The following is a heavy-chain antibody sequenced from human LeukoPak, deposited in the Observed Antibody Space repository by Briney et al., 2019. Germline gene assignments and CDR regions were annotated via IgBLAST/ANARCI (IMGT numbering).Heavy chain of an antibody. CDR2: IYYSRGT. CDR3: ARLPPSYYYGSGSYRDAFDI. J-gene: IGHJ3*02. V-gene: IGHV4-59*08. D-gene: IGHD3-10*01. Sequence: PSETLSLTCTVSGGSISTYYWSWIRQPPGKGLEWIGYIYYSRGTLYNPSLMSRVTLSVDTSKNQFSLKLSSVTAADTAVYYCARLPPSYYYGSGSYRDAFDIWGQGTMVTVSS. CDR1: GGSISTYY.